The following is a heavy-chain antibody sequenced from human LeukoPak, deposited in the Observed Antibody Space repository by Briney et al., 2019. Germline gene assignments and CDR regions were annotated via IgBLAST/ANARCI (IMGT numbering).Heavy chain of an antibody. J-gene: IGHJ3*02. CDR1: GYTFTSYG. V-gene: IGHV1-18*01. CDR3: ARDRLTMASGNAFDI. Sequence: ASVKVSCKASGYTFTSYGISWVRQAPGQGLEWMGWISAYNGNTNYAQKLQGRVTMTTDTSTSTAYMELRSLRSDDTAVYYCARDRLTMASGNAFDIWGQGTMVTVSS. CDR2: ISAYNGNT. D-gene: IGHD3-10*01.